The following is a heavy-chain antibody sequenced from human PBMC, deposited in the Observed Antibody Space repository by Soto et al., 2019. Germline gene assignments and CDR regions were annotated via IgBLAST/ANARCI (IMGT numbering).Heavy chain of an antibody. J-gene: IGHJ4*02. D-gene: IGHD6-19*01. CDR3: ARDAAVPGESDRFDY. CDR1: GDSVTSNVW. CDR2: AYHNGLT. V-gene: IGHV4-4*02. Sequence: PSETQSLTCAVSGDSVTSNVWWSWVRQPPGKGLEWIGEAYHNGLTDYNPSLKSRVTMSVDTSKNEFSLKLTSLTAADTAIYYCARDAAVPGESDRFDYWGQGTLVTVSS.